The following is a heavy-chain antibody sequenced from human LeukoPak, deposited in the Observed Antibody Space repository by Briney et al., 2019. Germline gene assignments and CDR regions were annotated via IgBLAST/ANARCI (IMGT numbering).Heavy chain of an antibody. CDR3: ATSHPYCSSTSCYNAFDI. CDR2: FDPEDGET. V-gene: IGHV1-24*01. CDR1: GYTLTELS. Sequence: ASVKVSCKVSGYTLTELSMHWVRQAPGKGLAWMGGFDPEDGETIYAQKFQGRVTMTEDTSTDTAYMELSSLRSEDTAVYYCATSHPYCSSTSCYNAFDIWGQGTMVTVSS. J-gene: IGHJ3*02. D-gene: IGHD2-2*01.